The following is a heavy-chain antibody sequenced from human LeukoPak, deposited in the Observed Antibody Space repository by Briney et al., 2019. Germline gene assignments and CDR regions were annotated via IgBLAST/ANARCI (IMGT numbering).Heavy chain of an antibody. CDR1: GGSISSSTCY. Sequence: SETLSLTCTVSGGSISSSTCYWGWVRQPPGKGLEWIGSIYYSGSTYYNPALKSRVTISVDTSKNQFSLKLSSVTAADTAVYYCARDRGADTAMVVTTDYWGQGTLVTVSS. D-gene: IGHD5-18*01. CDR2: IYYSGST. V-gene: IGHV4-39*07. CDR3: ARDRGADTAMVVTTDY. J-gene: IGHJ4*02.